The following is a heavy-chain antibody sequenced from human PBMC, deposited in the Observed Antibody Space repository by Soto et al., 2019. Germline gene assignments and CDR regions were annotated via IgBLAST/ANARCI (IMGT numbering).Heavy chain of an antibody. CDR1: GGSISSYY. CDR3: ARLPATVTTNYYYYYYMDV. CDR2: IYYSGST. D-gene: IGHD4-17*01. J-gene: IGHJ6*03. Sequence: SETLSLTCTVSGGSISSYYWSWIRQPPGKGLEWIGYIYYSGSTNYNPSLKSRVTISVDTSKNQFSLKLSSVTAADTAVYYCARLPATVTTNYYYYYYMDVWGKGTTVTVSS. V-gene: IGHV4-59*08.